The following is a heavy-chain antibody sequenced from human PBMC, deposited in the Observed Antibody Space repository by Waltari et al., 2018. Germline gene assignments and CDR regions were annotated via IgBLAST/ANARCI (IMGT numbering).Heavy chain of an antibody. D-gene: IGHD4-17*01. Sequence: QVQLQESGPGLVKPSGTLSLTCAVSGDSISSSNWWSWVRQPPGKGLEWIGEIYHSGSTSSNPALNSRVTISVDKSRNQFSLTLVSVTAADTAVYYCASYWDYGDYQRGRYFDYWGQGTLVTVSS. J-gene: IGHJ4*02. CDR3: ASYWDYGDYQRGRYFDY. V-gene: IGHV4-4*02. CDR2: IYHSGST. CDR1: GDSISSSNW.